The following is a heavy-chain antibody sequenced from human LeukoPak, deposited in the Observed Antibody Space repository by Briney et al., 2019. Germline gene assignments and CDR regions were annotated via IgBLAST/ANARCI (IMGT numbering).Heavy chain of an antibody. J-gene: IGHJ4*02. CDR2: ISSSSSTI. CDR1: GFTFSSYS. V-gene: IGHV3-48*02. Sequence: PGGSLRLSCAASGFTFSSYSMNWVRQAPGKGLEWVSYISSSSSTIYYADSVKGRFTISRDNAKNSLYLQMNSLRDEDTAVYYCARTYSYGPPRGFDYWGQGTLVTVSS. D-gene: IGHD5-18*01. CDR3: ARTYSYGPPRGFDY.